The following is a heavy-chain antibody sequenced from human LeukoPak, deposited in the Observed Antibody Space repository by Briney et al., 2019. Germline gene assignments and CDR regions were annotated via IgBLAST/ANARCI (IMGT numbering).Heavy chain of an antibody. CDR3: VRDYDSSGFLAH. D-gene: IGHD3-22*01. CDR2: LYSGGST. CDR1: GFTVSSNY. Sequence: GGSLRLSCAVSGFTVSSNYMTWVRQAPGKGLEWVSILYSGGSTYYADSVKGRFTISRDNSKNTLYLQMNSLRAEDTAVYYCVRDYDSSGFLAHWGQGTLVTDSS. V-gene: IGHV3-66*01. J-gene: IGHJ4*02.